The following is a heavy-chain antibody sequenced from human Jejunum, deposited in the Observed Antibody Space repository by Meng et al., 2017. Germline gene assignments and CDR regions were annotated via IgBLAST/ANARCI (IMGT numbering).Heavy chain of an antibody. Sequence: GESLKISCAASGLTFSSNVMYWVRQAPGKGLEWVSSISGSGVNTDYQESVKGRFTISRDNSKNTLSLQMNSLRAEDTAIYYCATLWAKTNYFDYWGQGTLVTVSS. J-gene: IGHJ4*02. CDR3: ATLWAKTNYFDY. V-gene: IGHV3-23*01. CDR1: GLTFSSNV. D-gene: IGHD7-27*01. CDR2: ISGSGVNT.